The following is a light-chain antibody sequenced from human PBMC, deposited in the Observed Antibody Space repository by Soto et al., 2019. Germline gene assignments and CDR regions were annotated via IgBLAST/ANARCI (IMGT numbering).Light chain of an antibody. Sequence: EIVLTQSPATLSSFPGDRVTLSCRASQAVNTRLAWYQHKPGQAPRLLIYLASNRAAGVPARFSGSGSGTDFTLTISDVEPEGFAVYYCQQYGSSPYTFGLGT. V-gene: IGKV3D-11*03. CDR2: LAS. CDR3: QQYGSSPYT. CDR1: QAVNTR. J-gene: IGKJ2*01.